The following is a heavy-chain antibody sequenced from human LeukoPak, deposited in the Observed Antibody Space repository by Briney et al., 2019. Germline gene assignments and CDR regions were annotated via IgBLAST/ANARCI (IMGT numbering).Heavy chain of an antibody. D-gene: IGHD2-15*01. CDR2: ISTYDHDT. CDR1: GCTFTNYG. J-gene: IGHJ5*02. Sequence: ASVKVSCKASGCTFTNYGISWVRQAPGQGLEWMAWISTYDHDTNYAQKFRGRVTMTTDTSTSTAYMELRSLGSDDTAVYYCVRDYFCSGGTCDDCFDPWGQGTLVTVSS. CDR3: VRDYFCSGGTCDDCFDP. V-gene: IGHV1-18*01.